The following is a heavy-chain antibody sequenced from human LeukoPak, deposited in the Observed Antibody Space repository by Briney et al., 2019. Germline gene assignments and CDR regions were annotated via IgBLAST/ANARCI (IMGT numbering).Heavy chain of an antibody. D-gene: IGHD3-10*01. CDR1: GYTFTSYD. J-gene: IGHJ6*02. V-gene: IGHV1-8*01. CDR3: ARGSRGGGFGELLRYLNYYYGMDV. Sequence: ASVKVSCKASGYTFTSYDINWVRQVTGQGLEWMGWMNPNSGNTGYAQKFQGRVTMTRNTSISTAYMELSSLRSEDTAVYYCARGSRGGGFGELLRYLNYYYGMDVWGQGTTITVSS. CDR2: MNPNSGNT.